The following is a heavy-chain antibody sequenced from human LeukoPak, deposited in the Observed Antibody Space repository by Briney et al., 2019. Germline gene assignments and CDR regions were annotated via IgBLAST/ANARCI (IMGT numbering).Heavy chain of an antibody. Sequence: SETLSLTCTVSGGSIRYYYWSWIRQSPGKGLEWTGYIYYNGSTNYNPSLKSRVTISVDMSKNQFSLKMSSVTAADTAIYYCARKGGLFDYWGQGRLVTVSS. V-gene: IGHV4-59*01. J-gene: IGHJ4*02. D-gene: IGHD2-15*01. CDR3: ARKGGLFDY. CDR1: GGSIRYYY. CDR2: IYYNGST.